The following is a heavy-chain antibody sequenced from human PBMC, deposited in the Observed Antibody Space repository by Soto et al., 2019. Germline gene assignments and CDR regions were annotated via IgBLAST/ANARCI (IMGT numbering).Heavy chain of an antibody. V-gene: IGHV3-23*01. CDR3: AKDSLLIAVAGPFDY. J-gene: IGHJ4*02. CDR1: GFTFSIHA. CDR2: ISSSGGAT. D-gene: IGHD6-19*01. Sequence: PGGSLRLSCSASGFTFSIHAMSWVRQAPGKGLEWVSAISSSGGATYYADSVKGRFTISRDNSKNTLFLQLNSLRAEDTAAYYCAKDSLLIAVAGPFDYWGQGTLVTVSS.